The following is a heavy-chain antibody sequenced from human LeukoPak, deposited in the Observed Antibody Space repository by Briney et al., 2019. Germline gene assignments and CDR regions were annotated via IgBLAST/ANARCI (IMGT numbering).Heavy chain of an antibody. J-gene: IGHJ4*02. V-gene: IGHV4-34*01. CDR3: ARGLSVIYFWSGYYPHEIDY. CDR1: GGSFSGYY. D-gene: IGHD3-3*01. CDR2: INHSGST. Sequence: PSETLSLTCAVYGGSFSGYYWSWIRQPPGKGLEWIGEINHSGSTNYNPPLKSRVTISVDASKNQFSLKLSSVTAADTAVYYCARGLSVIYFWSGYYPHEIDYCGQGTLVTVSS.